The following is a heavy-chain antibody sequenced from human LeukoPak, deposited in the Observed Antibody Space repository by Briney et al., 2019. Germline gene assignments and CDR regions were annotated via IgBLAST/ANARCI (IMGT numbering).Heavy chain of an antibody. CDR3: AKDQDFYTIGVDY. Sequence: GGSLRLSCSASQFTFSNYAIGWVLQAPSKGRELVSTISGSAVAIYYSDSVKGRFTISRDNSKNILYLQMNSLRAEDTAVYYCAKDQDFYTIGVDYWGQGTLVIVSS. V-gene: IGHV3-23*01. CDR2: ISGSAVAI. D-gene: IGHD2/OR15-2a*01. J-gene: IGHJ4*02. CDR1: QFTFSNYA.